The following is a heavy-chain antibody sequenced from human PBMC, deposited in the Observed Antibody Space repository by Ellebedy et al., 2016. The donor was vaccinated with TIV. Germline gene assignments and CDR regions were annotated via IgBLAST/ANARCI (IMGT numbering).Heavy chain of an antibody. CDR2: ISGSGGST. CDR1: GFTFSSYA. V-gene: IGHV3-23*01. J-gene: IGHJ4*02. CDR3: ARASMIAAAGRLIDY. D-gene: IGHD6-13*01. Sequence: GESLKISXAASGFTFSSYAMSWVRQAPGKGLEWVSAISGSGGSTYYADSVKGRFTISRDNSKNTLYLQMNSLRAEDTAVYYCARASMIAAAGRLIDYWGQGTLVTVSS.